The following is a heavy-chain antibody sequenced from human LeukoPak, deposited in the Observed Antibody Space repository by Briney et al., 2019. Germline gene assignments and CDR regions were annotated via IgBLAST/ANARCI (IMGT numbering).Heavy chain of an antibody. CDR3: ARPYYDILTGTAEYFDL. J-gene: IGHJ2*01. Sequence: PGGSLRLSCAASGFTFSSYSMNWVRQAPGKGLEWVSSISSSSSYIYYADSVKGRFTISRDNAKNSLYLQMNSLGAEDTAVYYCARPYYDILTGTAEYFDLWGRGTLVTVSS. D-gene: IGHD3-9*01. V-gene: IGHV3-21*01. CDR2: ISSSSSYI. CDR1: GFTFSSYS.